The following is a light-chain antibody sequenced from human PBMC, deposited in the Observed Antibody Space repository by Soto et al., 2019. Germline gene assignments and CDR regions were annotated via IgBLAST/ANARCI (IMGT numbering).Light chain of an antibody. CDR3: SSYTSSSTYV. J-gene: IGLJ1*01. Sequence: SVLSQPASVSGSPVQSITISCPGNTRDVGGYNYVSWYRQHQGKAPKLMIYDVSNRPSGVSNRFSGSKSGNTASLTISGLQAEDEADYYCSSYTSSSTYVFGTGTKVTV. V-gene: IGLV2-14*01. CDR1: TRDVGGYNY. CDR2: DVS.